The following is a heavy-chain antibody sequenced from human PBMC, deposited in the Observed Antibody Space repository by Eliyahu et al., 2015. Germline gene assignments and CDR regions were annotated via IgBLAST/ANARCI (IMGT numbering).Heavy chain of an antibody. D-gene: IGHD1-26*01. J-gene: IGHJ2*01. V-gene: IGHV5-10-1*03. CDR1: GYDCTTXL. CDR3: ARLVGATGGWAWYFDL. Sequence: EVQLVQSGAEVKKPGESLKISCKGSGYDCTTXLXSWXRHLPEKGLEXLGNXGPRDSHXDYSPSFQGHVTISVDKSITTAYLQWSSLKDSDTAMYYCARLVGATGGWAWYFDLWGRGTLVTVSS. CDR2: XGPRDSHX.